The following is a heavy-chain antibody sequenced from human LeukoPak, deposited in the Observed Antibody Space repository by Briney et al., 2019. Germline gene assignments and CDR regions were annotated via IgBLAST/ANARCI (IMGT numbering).Heavy chain of an antibody. J-gene: IGHJ3*02. CDR2: IYYSGST. CDR1: GGSISSYY. D-gene: IGHD3-16*01. CDR3: AREGSDLLGAFDI. Sequence: SETLSLTCTVSGGSISSYYWSWIRQPPGKGLEWIGYIYYSGSTNYNPSLKSRVTISVDRSKNQFSLKLSSVTAADTAVYYCAREGSDLLGAFDIWGQGTMVTVSS. V-gene: IGHV4-59*12.